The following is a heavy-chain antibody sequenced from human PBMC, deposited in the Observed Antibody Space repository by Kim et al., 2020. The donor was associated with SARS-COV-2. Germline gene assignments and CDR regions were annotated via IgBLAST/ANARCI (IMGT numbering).Heavy chain of an antibody. Sequence: GGSLRLSCAVSGFTFSSYSMNWVRQAPGKGLEWVSYICSSSSTIYYADSVKGRFTISRDNAKNSLYLQMNSLRAEDTAVYYCARGISDWYFDLWGRGTLVTVSS. J-gene: IGHJ2*01. CDR2: ICSSSSTI. V-gene: IGHV3-48*04. CDR3: ARGISDWYFDL. CDR1: GFTFSSYS.